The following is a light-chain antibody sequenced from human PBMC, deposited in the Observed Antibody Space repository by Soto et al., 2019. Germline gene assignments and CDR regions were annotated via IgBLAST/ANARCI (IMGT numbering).Light chain of an antibody. CDR3: LQKYFYPFT. CDR2: AAS. CDR1: QGIRND. J-gene: IGKJ3*01. V-gene: IGKV1-6*01. Sequence: AIQMTQSPSSLSASVGDRVTITCRASQGIRNDLDWFQQKPGKAPKLLIYAASNLQSGVPPRFSGSGSGTDFTLTISSLQPEDFATYYCLQKYFYPFTFGPGTKVDI.